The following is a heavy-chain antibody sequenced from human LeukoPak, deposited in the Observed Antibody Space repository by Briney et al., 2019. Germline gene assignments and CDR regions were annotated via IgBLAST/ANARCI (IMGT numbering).Heavy chain of an antibody. D-gene: IGHD3-22*01. J-gene: IGHJ4*02. Sequence: GGSLRLSCAASGFTFRNYWMNWVRQAPGEGLERVANIKQDGSEIYYVDSVKGRFTISRDNAKNSPYLQMNSLRAEDTAVYFCASGTLLQHRKTVFSAFDYWGQGTLATVSS. CDR2: IKQDGSEI. CDR3: ASGTLLQHRKTVFSAFDY. V-gene: IGHV3-7*01. CDR1: GFTFRNYW.